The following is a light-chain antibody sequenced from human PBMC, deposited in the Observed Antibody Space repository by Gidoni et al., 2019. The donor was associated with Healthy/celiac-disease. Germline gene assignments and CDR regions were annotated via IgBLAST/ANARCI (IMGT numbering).Light chain of an antibody. CDR1: QDISNY. CDR2: EAS. J-gene: IGKJ5*01. V-gene: IGKV1-33*01. Sequence: DIPMTQSPSSLSASVGDRVTITCQARQDISNYLNWYQQKPGKAPKLLSYEASNLETGVPSRFSGSGSGTDFTFTISSLQPEDIATYYCQQYDNLLPTFXQXTRLEIK. CDR3: QQYDNLLPT.